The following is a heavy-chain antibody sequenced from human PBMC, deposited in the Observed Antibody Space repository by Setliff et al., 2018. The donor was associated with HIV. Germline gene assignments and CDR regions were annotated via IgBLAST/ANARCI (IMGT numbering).Heavy chain of an antibody. D-gene: IGHD3-22*01. Sequence: GESLKISCAASGFTFSDYWMHWVRQAPGKGLVWVSRINTDGSTTSYADSVKGRFTISRDNAKNTLYLQMNSLRAEDTAVYHCARAEFYYDLPHYYYFMDVWGRGTTVTVSS. V-gene: IGHV3-74*01. CDR3: ARAEFYYDLPHYYYFMDV. CDR1: GFTFSDYW. CDR2: INTDGSTT. J-gene: IGHJ6*03.